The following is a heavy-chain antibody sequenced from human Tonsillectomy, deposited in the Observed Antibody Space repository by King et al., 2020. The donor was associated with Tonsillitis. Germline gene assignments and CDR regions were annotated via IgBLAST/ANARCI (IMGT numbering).Heavy chain of an antibody. Sequence: VQLVESGGGLVQPGGSLRLSCVASGFTFSRYTMNWVRQAPGKGLEWVSYITTSSGIMDYADSVKGRFTISSDNAKNSLYLQMNSLRAEDTAVYYCARDLAWAFDYWGPGTLVTVSS. V-gene: IGHV3-48*01. J-gene: IGHJ4*02. CDR1: GFTFSRYT. D-gene: IGHD7-27*01. CDR3: ARDLAWAFDY. CDR2: ITTSSGIM.